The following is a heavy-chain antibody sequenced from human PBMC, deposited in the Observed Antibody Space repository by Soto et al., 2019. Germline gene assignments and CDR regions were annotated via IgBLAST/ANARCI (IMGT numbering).Heavy chain of an antibody. CDR2: IYSGGST. J-gene: IGHJ6*02. Sequence: GGSLRLSCAASGFTVSSNYMSWVRQAPGKGLKWVSVIYSGGSTYYADSVKGRFTISRDNSKNTLYLKMNSLRAEDTAVYYFAREKKNDYCDSSGYYRRYYYGMDVWGQGTTVTVSS. D-gene: IGHD3-22*01. V-gene: IGHV3-53*01. CDR3: AREKKNDYCDSSGYYRRYYYGMDV. CDR1: GFTVSSNY.